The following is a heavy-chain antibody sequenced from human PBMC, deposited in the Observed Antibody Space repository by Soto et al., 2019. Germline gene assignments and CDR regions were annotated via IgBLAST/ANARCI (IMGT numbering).Heavy chain of an antibody. CDR3: ARVRTIMILYY. Sequence: SDTLSLTYTVSCCSISSYYWSWIRQPPGKGLEWIGYIYYTGSTYYSPSLRSRVIITVDTSKNEFSLKLSSVTAADTAVYDCARVRTIMILYYWGQGTLVTVSS. D-gene: IGHD3-16*01. CDR2: IYYTGST. CDR1: CCSISSYY. V-gene: IGHV4-30-4*02. J-gene: IGHJ4*02.